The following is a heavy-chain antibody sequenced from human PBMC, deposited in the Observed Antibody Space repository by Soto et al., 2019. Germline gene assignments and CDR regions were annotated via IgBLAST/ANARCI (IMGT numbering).Heavy chain of an antibody. CDR1: GFSLTRSGVG. V-gene: IGHV2-5*02. Sequence: QITLKESGPTLVKPTQPLTLTCTFSGFSLTRSGVGVAWIRQPPGKALEWLALIYWGDEKLYSPSLKSRLTISKYTSKKQVVLTMTNMDPVDTATYYCAHRYCSGGSCYMSFDYWGQGTLVTVSS. CDR2: IYWGDEK. J-gene: IGHJ4*02. D-gene: IGHD2-15*01. CDR3: AHRYCSGGSCYMSFDY.